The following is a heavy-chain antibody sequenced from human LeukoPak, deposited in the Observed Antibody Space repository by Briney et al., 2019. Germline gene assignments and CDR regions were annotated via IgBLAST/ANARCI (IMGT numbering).Heavy chain of an antibody. CDR3: ATDIASRSSRSQRDYYYSMDV. V-gene: IGHV1-2*06. CDR2: INPNSGGT. Sequence: AASVKVSCKASGYTFTGYYMHWVRQAPGQGLEWMGRINPNSGGTNYAQKFQGRVTMTRDTSISTAYMELSRLRSDDTAVYYRATDIASRSSRSQRDYYYSMDVWGKGTTVTVSS. J-gene: IGHJ6*03. D-gene: IGHD6-6*01. CDR1: GYTFTGYY.